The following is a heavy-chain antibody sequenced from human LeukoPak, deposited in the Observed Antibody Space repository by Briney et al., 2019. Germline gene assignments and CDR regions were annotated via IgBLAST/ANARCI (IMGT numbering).Heavy chain of an antibody. CDR1: GFIFTTYS. D-gene: IGHD3-10*01. V-gene: IGHV3-21*01. CDR3: ARAWGSGSYYRGSDY. Sequence: GGSLRLSCAASGFIFTTYSVNWVRQAPGKGLEWVSSISSSSTYISYADSVEGRFTISRDDAKNSLYLQMNSLRAEDTAVYYCARAWGSGSYYRGSDYWGQGTLVTVSS. CDR2: ISSSSTYI. J-gene: IGHJ4*02.